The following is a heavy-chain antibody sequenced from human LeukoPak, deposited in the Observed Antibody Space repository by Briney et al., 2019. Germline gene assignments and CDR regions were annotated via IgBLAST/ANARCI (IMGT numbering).Heavy chain of an antibody. Sequence: PPETLSLTCTVSGYSISSGYYWGWIRQPPGKGLEWIGSIYHSGTTYYNPSLNSRVTISVDTSKNQFSLKLSSVTAADTAVYYCARIVAVAGTLDWFDPWGQGTLVTVSS. CDR1: GYSISSGYY. V-gene: IGHV4-38-2*02. J-gene: IGHJ5*02. CDR3: ARIVAVAGTLDWFDP. CDR2: IYHSGTT. D-gene: IGHD6-19*01.